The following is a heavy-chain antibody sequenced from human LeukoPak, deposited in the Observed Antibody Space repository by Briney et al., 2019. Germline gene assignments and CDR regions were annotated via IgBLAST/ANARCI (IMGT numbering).Heavy chain of an antibody. CDR3: ARDSTRGVLYDY. CDR1: GFPFSSYW. J-gene: IGHJ4*02. CDR2: IKEDGSQT. D-gene: IGHD3-10*01. Sequence: GGSLRLSCAVSGFPFSSYWMSWVRQAPGKGLEWVANIKEDGSQTNYMDSLKGRFTVSRDNAKNSLYLQMNSLRVEDTAIYYCARDSTRGVLYDYWGQGTLVTVSS. V-gene: IGHV3-7*01.